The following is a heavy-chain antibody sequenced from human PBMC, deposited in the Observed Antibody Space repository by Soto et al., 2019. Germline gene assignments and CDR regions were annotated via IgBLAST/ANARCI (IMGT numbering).Heavy chain of an antibody. CDR2: IYTSRST. D-gene: IGHD1-26*01. CDR1: GGSISSYY. CDR3: ARDIEYSGSYPNWFDP. J-gene: IGHJ5*02. Sequence: PSYTLSLTCTVSGGSISSYYWSWIRQRAGKGLEWIGRIYTSRSTNYNPYLKSRVTMSVDTSKNQFYLKLSSVTAADTAVYYCARDIEYSGSYPNWFDPWGQGNLVTVS. V-gene: IGHV4-4*07.